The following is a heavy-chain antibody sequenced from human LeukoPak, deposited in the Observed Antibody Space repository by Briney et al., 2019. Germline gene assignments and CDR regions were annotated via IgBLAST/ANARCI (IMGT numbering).Heavy chain of an antibody. Sequence: SETLSLTCVVSGVSISSGFWWSWVRQPPGKGLEWIGEIHHDGNTNYNPSLKSRVTISVDTSKNQFSLKLSSVTAADTAVYYCARSLGYSYGHFDYWGQGTLVTVSS. CDR2: IHHDGNT. V-gene: IGHV4-4*02. D-gene: IGHD5-18*01. CDR1: GVSISSGFW. CDR3: ARSLGYSYGHFDY. J-gene: IGHJ4*02.